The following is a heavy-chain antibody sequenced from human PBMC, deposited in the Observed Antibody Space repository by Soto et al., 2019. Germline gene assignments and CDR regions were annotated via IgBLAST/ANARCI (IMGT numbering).Heavy chain of an antibody. CDR2: ISRDGGTK. CDR3: TGEVASGY. Sequence: PGGSLRLSFAVSGFTVSTYGMHWVRQAPGKGLEWVAVISRDGGTKYYADSVKGRFTISRDNSRNTLFLEMNSLRGDDMAVYYCTGEVASGYWGQGTLVTVSS. D-gene: IGHD2-8*02. J-gene: IGHJ4*02. V-gene: IGHV3-30*03. CDR1: GFTVSTYG.